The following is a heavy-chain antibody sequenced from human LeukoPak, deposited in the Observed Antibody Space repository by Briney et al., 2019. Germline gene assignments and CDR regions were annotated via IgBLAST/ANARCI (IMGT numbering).Heavy chain of an antibody. D-gene: IGHD6-6*01. CDR2: INHSGST. CDR3: ARGRLRSPRKIIAARPYYFDY. V-gene: IGHV4-34*01. Sequence: SETLSLTCAVYGGSFSGYYWSWIRQPPGKGLEWIGEINHSGSTNYNPSLKSRVTISVDTSKNQFSLKLSSVTAADTAVYYCARGRLRSPRKIIAARPYYFDYWGQGTLVTVST. CDR1: GGSFSGYY. J-gene: IGHJ4*02.